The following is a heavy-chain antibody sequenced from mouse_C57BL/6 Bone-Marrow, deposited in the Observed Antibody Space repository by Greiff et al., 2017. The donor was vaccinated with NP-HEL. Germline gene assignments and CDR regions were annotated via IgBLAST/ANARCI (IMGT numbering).Heavy chain of an antibody. J-gene: IGHJ3*01. V-gene: IGHV1-61*01. D-gene: IGHD1-3*01. CDR2: IYPSDSET. CDR3: ARWKLGFAY. CDR1: GYTFSSYW. Sequence: QVQLQQPGAELVRPGSSVKLSCKASGYTFSSYWMDWVKQRPGQGLEWIGNIYPSDSETHYNQKFKDKATLTVDKSSSTAYMQLSSLTSEDSAVYYCARWKLGFAYWGQGTLVTVSA.